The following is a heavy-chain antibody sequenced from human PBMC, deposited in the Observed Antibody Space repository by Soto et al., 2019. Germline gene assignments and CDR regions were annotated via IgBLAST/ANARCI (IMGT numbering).Heavy chain of an antibody. CDR3: ARGGSSAWHNWFDP. D-gene: IGHD6-19*01. V-gene: IGHV4-59*01. J-gene: IGHJ5*02. Sequence: SSETLSLTCTVSGGSISSFYWSWIRQPPGKGLEWIGYIYYTGSTNYNPSLKSRVTMSVDTSKNELSLKLSSVTAADTAVYYCARGGSSAWHNWFDPWGQGTLVTSPQ. CDR2: IYYTGST. CDR1: GGSISSFY.